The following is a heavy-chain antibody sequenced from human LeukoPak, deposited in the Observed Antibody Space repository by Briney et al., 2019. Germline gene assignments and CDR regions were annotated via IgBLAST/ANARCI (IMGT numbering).Heavy chain of an antibody. CDR1: GGSISSYY. V-gene: IGHV4-59*01. J-gene: IGHJ4*02. D-gene: IGHD1-26*01. Sequence: SETLSLTCTVSGGSISSYYWSWIRQPPGKGLEWIGYIYYSGSTNYNPSLKSRVTISVDTSKNQFSLKLSSVTAADTAVYYCARAVARGATHFDYWGQGTLVTVSS. CDR2: IYYSGST. CDR3: ARAVARGATHFDY.